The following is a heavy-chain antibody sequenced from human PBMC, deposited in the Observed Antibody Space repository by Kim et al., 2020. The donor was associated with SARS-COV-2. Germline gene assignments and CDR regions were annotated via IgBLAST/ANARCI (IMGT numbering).Heavy chain of an antibody. CDR1: GYTFTSYA. Sequence: ASVKVSCKASGYTFTSYAMHWVRQAPGQRLEWMGWINAGNGNTKYSQKFQGRVTITRDTSANTAYMELSSLRSEDTAVYYCARAASAAGVWFDPWGQGTLVTVSS. V-gene: IGHV1-3*01. CDR2: INAGNGNT. D-gene: IGHD6-13*01. CDR3: ARAASAAGVWFDP. J-gene: IGHJ5*02.